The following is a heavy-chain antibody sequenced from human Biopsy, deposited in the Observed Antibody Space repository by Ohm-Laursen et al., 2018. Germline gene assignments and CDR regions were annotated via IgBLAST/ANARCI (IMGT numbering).Heavy chain of an antibody. D-gene: IGHD4-23*01. V-gene: IGHV4-59*01. CDR3: ARGSNDFGGLYFPR. J-gene: IGHJ4*02. Sequence: GTLSLTCTVSGGSLNSYYWSWIRQPPGKGLEWIGHISYTGYTSYNASLKSRVTISVDTSRNHFSLRLSSLTAADTAVYYCARGSNDFGGLYFPRWGQGTLLTVSS. CDR2: ISYTGYT. CDR1: GGSLNSYY.